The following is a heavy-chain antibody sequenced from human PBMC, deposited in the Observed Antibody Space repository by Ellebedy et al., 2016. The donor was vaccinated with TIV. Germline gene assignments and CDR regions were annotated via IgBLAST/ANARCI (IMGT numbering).Heavy chain of an antibody. CDR3: ARAGSGYYCSSTSCYRYGMDV. D-gene: IGHD2-2*02. V-gene: IGHV1-46*01. Sequence: ASVKVSCXASGYTFTSYYMHWVRQAPGQGLEWMGIINPSGGSTSYAQKFQGRVTMTRDTSTSTVYMELSSLRSEDTAVYYCARAGSGYYCSSTSCYRYGMDVWGQGTTVTVSS. CDR2: INPSGGST. CDR1: GYTFTSYY. J-gene: IGHJ6*02.